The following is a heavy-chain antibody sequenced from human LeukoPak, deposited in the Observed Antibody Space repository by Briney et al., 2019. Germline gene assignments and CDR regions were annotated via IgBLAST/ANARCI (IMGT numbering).Heavy chain of an antibody. V-gene: IGHV3-30*18. Sequence: GGSLRLSRAASGFTFSSYGMHWGRQAPGKGLEWVAVISYDGSNKYYADSVKGRFTISRDNSKNTLYLQMNSLRAEDTAVYYCAELGITMIGGVWGKGTTVTISS. D-gene: IGHD3-10*02. J-gene: IGHJ6*04. CDR2: ISYDGSNK. CDR1: GFTFSSYG. CDR3: AELGITMIGGV.